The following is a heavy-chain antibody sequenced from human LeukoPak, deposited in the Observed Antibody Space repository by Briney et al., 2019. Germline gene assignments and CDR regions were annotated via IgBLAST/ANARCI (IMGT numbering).Heavy chain of an antibody. CDR1: GFTFSSYA. V-gene: IGHV3-23*01. Sequence: SGGSLRLSCAASGFTFSSYAMSWVRQAPGKGLEWVSAISGSGGSTYCADSVKGRFTISRDNSKNTLYRQMNSLRAEDTAVYYCAKDRRVTTSGFYFDYWGQGTLVTVSS. CDR2: ISGSGGST. D-gene: IGHD3-16*01. CDR3: AKDRRVTTSGFYFDY. J-gene: IGHJ4*02.